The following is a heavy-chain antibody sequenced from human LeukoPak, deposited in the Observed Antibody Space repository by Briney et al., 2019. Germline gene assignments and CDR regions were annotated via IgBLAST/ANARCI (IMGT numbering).Heavy chain of an antibody. CDR1: GFTFSSYV. D-gene: IGHD5-18*01. J-gene: IGHJ4*02. V-gene: IGHV3-30*03. CDR3: ATNVRIAAMVVFLDY. Sequence: PGGSLRLSCAASGFTFSSYVMHWVRQAPGKGLEWVAVISYDGSNKYYADSVKGRFTISRDNSKNTLYLQMNSLRAEDTAVYYCATNVRIAAMVVFLDYWGQGTLVTVSS. CDR2: ISYDGSNK.